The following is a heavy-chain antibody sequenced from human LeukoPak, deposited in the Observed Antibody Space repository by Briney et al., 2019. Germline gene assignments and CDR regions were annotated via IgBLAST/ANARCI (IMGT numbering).Heavy chain of an antibody. CDR3: ARENGYRYDY. Sequence: SETLSLTCAVYGGSFSGYYWSWIRQPPGKGLEWIGSIYYSGSTNYNPSLKSRVTISVDTSKNQFSLKLSSVTAADTALYYCARENGYRYDYWGQGTLVTVSS. CDR1: GGSFSGYY. D-gene: IGHD5-18*01. V-gene: IGHV4-59*01. J-gene: IGHJ4*02. CDR2: IYYSGST.